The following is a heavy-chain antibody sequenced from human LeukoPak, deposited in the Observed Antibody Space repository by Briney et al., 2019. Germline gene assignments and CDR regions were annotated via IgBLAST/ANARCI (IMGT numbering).Heavy chain of an antibody. V-gene: IGHV3-21*01. D-gene: IGHD3-16*02. J-gene: IGHJ4*02. CDR1: GFTFSSYS. CDR3: ARDTITFGGVIVVFSFDS. CDR2: ISSSSSYI. Sequence: GGSLRLSCAASGFTFSSYSMNWVRQAPGKGLEWVSSISSSSSYIHYADSVKGRFTISRDNAKNALYLQMNSLRAEDTAVYYCARDTITFGGVIVVFSFDSWGQGTLVTVSS.